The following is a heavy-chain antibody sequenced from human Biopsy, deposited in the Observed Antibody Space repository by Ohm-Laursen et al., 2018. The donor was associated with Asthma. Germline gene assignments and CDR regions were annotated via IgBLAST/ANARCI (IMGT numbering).Heavy chain of an antibody. CDR2: ISSLSRYK. D-gene: IGHD3-3*01. CDR3: ARDVMEWYLPAFDF. V-gene: IGHV3-21*01. CDR1: GFDFSDYT. Sequence: SLRLSCAASGFDFSDYTMNWVRQAPGKGLEWVSSISSLSRYKYYSDSLRGRVTISRDNAKSSLHLQMSSLRAEDTAVYFCARDVMEWYLPAFDFWGQGTLVAVSS. J-gene: IGHJ4*02.